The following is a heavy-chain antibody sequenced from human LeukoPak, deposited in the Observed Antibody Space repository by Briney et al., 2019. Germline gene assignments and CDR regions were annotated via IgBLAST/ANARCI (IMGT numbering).Heavy chain of an antibody. V-gene: IGHV3-21*01. Sequence: PGRSLRLSCAASGFTFGSYSMNWVRQAPGKGLEWVSSISSSSSYIYYADSVKGRFTISRDNAKNSLYLQMNSLRAEDTAVYYCARESGSTSPDGMDVWGQGTTVTVSS. CDR3: ARESGSTSPDGMDV. D-gene: IGHD2-2*01. CDR2: ISSSSSYI. CDR1: GFTFGSYS. J-gene: IGHJ6*02.